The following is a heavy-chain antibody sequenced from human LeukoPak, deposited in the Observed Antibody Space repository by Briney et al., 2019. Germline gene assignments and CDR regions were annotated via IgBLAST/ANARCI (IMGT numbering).Heavy chain of an antibody. Sequence: ASVKVSCKASGYTFTSYGISWLRQAPGQGLEWIGWISAYNGNTNYAQKLQGRVTMTTDTSTSTAYMELRSLRSDDTAVYYCALDIVVVVAATRQRDYYFDYWGQGTLVTVSS. V-gene: IGHV1-18*01. CDR3: ALDIVVVVAATRQRDYYFDY. CDR2: ISAYNGNT. D-gene: IGHD2-15*01. J-gene: IGHJ4*02. CDR1: GYTFTSYG.